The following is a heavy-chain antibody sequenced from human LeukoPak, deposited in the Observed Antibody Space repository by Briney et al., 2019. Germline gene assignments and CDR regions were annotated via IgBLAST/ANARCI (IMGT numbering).Heavy chain of an antibody. CDR3: AGYSSSWEGYYFDY. J-gene: IGHJ4*02. CDR1: GGSISSSSYY. Sequence: SETLSLTCTVSGGSISSSSYYWGWIRQPPGKGLEWIGSIYYSGSTYYNPSLKSRVTISVDTSKNQFSLKLSSVTAADTAVYYCAGYSSSWEGYYFDYWGQGTLVTVSS. V-gene: IGHV4-39*01. D-gene: IGHD6-13*01. CDR2: IYYSGST.